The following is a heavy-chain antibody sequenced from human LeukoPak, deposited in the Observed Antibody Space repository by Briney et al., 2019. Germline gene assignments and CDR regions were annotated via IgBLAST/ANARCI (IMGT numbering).Heavy chain of an antibody. D-gene: IGHD3-22*01. V-gene: IGHV4-34*01. CDR2: INHSGST. J-gene: IGHJ4*02. CDR3: ARGAREGIYDSSGYFDY. CDR1: GGSFSGYY. Sequence: SETLSLTCAVYGGSFSGYYWSWIRQPPGKGLEWVGEINHSGSTNYNPSLKSRVTISVDTSKNQFSLKLSSVTAADTAVYYCARGAREGIYDSSGYFDYWGQGTLVTVSS.